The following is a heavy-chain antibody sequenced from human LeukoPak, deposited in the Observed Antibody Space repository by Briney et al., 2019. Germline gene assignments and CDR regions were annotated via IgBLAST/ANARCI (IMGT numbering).Heavy chain of an antibody. D-gene: IGHD1-14*01. CDR3: ARGEPGSPY. J-gene: IGHJ4*02. V-gene: IGHV3-74*01. Sequence: LPGGSLRLSCAASGNYWMHWVRQAPGKGLVWVSHINGDGSWTSYADSVKGRFTISKDNAKNTVYLQMNNLRAEDTAVYYCARGEPGSPYWGQGTLVTVSS. CDR1: GNYW. CDR2: INGDGSWT.